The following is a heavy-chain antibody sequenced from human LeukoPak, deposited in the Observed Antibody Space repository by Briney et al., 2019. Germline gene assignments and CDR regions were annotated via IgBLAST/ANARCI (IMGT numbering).Heavy chain of an antibody. CDR3: ARGPAATYDY. J-gene: IGHJ4*02. CDR1: GFTFSSYS. V-gene: IGHV3-21*01. CDR2: ISSSSSYI. Sequence: GGSLRLSCTASGFTFSSYSMNWVRQARGKGLEWVSSISSSSSYIYYADSVKGRFTISRDNAKNSLYLQMNSLRAEDTAVYYCARGPAATYDYWGQGTLVTVSS. D-gene: IGHD2-2*01.